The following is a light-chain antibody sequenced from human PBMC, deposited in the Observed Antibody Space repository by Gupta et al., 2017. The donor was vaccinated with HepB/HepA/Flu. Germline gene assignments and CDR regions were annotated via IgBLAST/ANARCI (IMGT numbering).Light chain of an antibody. Sequence: QSALNQPASVSGSPGQSITISCTGTSSDVGCYNLVSWYQQHPGKAPKLMIYEVSKRPSGVSNRFSGSNFGNTASLTISGLQAEDEADYYCCSYAGSSTYVFGTGTKVTVL. J-gene: IGLJ1*01. CDR1: SSDVGCYNL. V-gene: IGLV2-23*02. CDR3: CSYAGSSTYV. CDR2: EVS.